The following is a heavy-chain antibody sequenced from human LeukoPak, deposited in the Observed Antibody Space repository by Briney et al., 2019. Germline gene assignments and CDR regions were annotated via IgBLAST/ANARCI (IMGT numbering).Heavy chain of an antibody. CDR2: ISYDGSDK. CDR1: GFTFRNYD. Sequence: PGGSLRLSCAASGFTFRNYDMQWVRQTPGKGLEWVTLISYDGSDKYYADSVKGRFSISRDNSKDTLYLQMNSLRAEDTAVYYCASLRSGSGTFYNDYWGQGTLVTVSS. D-gene: IGHD3-10*01. CDR3: ASLRSGSGTFYNDY. V-gene: IGHV3-30*03. J-gene: IGHJ4*02.